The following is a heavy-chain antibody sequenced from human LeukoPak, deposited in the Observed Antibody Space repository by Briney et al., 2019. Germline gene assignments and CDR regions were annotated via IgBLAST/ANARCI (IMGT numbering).Heavy chain of an antibody. V-gene: IGHV4-59*08. CDR1: GVSISSYY. J-gene: IGHJ4*02. Sequence: KPSETLSLTCTVSGVSISSYYWSWIRQPPGKGLEWIGYIYYSGSTNYNPSLKSRVTISVDTSKNQFSLKLSSVTAADTAVFYCARLFSQVTGSYFDYWGQGTLVTVSS. CDR3: ARLFSQVTGSYFDY. CDR2: IYYSGST. D-gene: IGHD2-8*02.